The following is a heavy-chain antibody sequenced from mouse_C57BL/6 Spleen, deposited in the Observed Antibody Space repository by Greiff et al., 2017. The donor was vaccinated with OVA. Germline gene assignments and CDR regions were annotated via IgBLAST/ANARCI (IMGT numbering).Heavy chain of an antibody. CDR2: ISSGSSTI. CDR3: ARRDGYYGRAMDY. J-gene: IGHJ4*01. D-gene: IGHD2-3*01. CDR1: GFTFSDYG. V-gene: IGHV5-17*01. Sequence: DVHLVESGGGLVKPGGSLKLSCAASGFTFSDYGMHWVRQAPEKGLEWVAYISSGSSTIYYADTVKGRFTISRDNAKNTLFLQMTSLRSEDTAMYYCARRDGYYGRAMDYWGQGTSVTVSS.